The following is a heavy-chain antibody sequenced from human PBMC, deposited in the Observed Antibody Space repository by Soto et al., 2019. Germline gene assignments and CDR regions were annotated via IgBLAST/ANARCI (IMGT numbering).Heavy chain of an antibody. J-gene: IGHJ3*02. CDR1: GFTFSSYA. CDR2: ISYDGSNK. V-gene: IGHV3-30-3*01. CDR3: ARDTYYDSSGYPYAFDI. D-gene: IGHD3-22*01. Sequence: QVQLVESGGGVVQPGRSLRLSCAASGFTFSSYAMHWVRQAPGKGLEWVAVISYDGSNKYYADSVKGRFTISRDNSKNTLYLQMNSLRAEDTAVYYCARDTYYDSSGYPYAFDIWGQGTMVTVSS.